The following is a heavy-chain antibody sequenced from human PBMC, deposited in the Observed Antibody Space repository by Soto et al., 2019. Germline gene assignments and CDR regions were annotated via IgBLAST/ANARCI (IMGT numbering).Heavy chain of an antibody. Sequence: SETLSLTCTVSGGSISSYYWSWIRQPPGKGLEWIGYIYYSGSTNYNPSLKSRVTISVDTSKNQFSLKLSSVTAADTAVYYCARNMVRGVPRRGAFDIWGQGTMVTVSS. J-gene: IGHJ3*02. CDR1: GGSISSYY. CDR2: IYYSGST. V-gene: IGHV4-59*12. D-gene: IGHD3-10*01. CDR3: ARNMVRGVPRRGAFDI.